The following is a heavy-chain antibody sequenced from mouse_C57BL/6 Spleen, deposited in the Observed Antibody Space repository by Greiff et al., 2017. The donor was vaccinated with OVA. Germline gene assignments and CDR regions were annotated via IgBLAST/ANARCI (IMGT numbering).Heavy chain of an antibody. D-gene: IGHD2-1*01. CDR2: ISYDGSN. J-gene: IGHJ1*03. CDR3: ASRNHWYFDV. V-gene: IGHV3-6*01. CDR1: GYSITSGYY. Sequence: ESGPGLVKPSQSLSLTCSVTGYSITSGYYWNWLRQFPGNKLEWMGYISYDGSNNYNPSLKNRISITRDTSKNQFFLKLNSVTTEDTATYYCASRNHWYFDVWGTGTTVTVSS.